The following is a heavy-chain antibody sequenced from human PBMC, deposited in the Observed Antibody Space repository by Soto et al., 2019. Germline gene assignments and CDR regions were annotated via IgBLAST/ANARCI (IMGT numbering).Heavy chain of an antibody. Sequence: EVQLVESGGGLIPPGGSLRLSCAASGFLVNSAYMTWVRQAPGKGLEWLSMINSDGSTLYAESLKGRFTISRDNSKNGLDLQRNSLRAEDTAMYYCARSGYSFAWGYWGQGTLFIVTS. J-gene: IGHJ4*02. CDR1: GFLVNSAY. CDR2: INSDGST. CDR3: ARSGYSFAWGY. V-gene: IGHV3-53*01. D-gene: IGHD5-18*01.